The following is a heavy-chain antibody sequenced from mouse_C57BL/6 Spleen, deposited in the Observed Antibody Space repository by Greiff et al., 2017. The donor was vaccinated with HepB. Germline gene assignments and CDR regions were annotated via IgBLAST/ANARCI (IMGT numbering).Heavy chain of an antibody. CDR3: ASGSGGY. V-gene: IGHV5-17*01. J-gene: IGHJ2*01. CDR2: ISSGSSTI. D-gene: IGHD1-3*01. CDR1: GFTFSDYG. Sequence: EVHLVESGGGLVKPGGSLKLSCAASGFTFSDYGMHWVRQAPEKGLEWVAYISSGSSTIYYADTVKGRFTISRDNAKNTLFLQMTRLRSEDTAMYYCASGSGGYWGQGTTLTVSS.